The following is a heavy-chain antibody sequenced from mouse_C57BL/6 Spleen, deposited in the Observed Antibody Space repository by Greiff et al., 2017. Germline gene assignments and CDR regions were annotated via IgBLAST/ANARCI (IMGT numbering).Heavy chain of an antibody. Sequence: EVKLMESGGGLVKPGGSLKLSCAASGFNISDYGMHWVRQAPEKGLEWVAYISSGSSTIYYADTVQGRFTISRDTAKNTLFLQMTSLRSGDTAMYYWASDYFDFWGQGTTLTVSS. V-gene: IGHV5-17*01. CDR2: ISSGSSTI. CDR1: GFNISDYG. CDR3: ASDYFDF. J-gene: IGHJ2*01.